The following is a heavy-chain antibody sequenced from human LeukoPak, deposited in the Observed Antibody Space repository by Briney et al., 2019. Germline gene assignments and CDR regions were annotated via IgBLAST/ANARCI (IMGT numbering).Heavy chain of an antibody. Sequence: TSETLSLTCTVSGRSISSTNYFWGWIRQPPGKGLEWIGSFYYVGSTYYNSSLKSRVTLSVDTSKSQFSLKLNYVTAADTAVYYCARGDMTGTNFDFWGQGTLVTVSS. CDR2: FYYVGST. V-gene: IGHV4-39*01. J-gene: IGHJ4*02. D-gene: IGHD1-7*01. CDR3: ARGDMTGTNFDF. CDR1: GRSISSTNYF.